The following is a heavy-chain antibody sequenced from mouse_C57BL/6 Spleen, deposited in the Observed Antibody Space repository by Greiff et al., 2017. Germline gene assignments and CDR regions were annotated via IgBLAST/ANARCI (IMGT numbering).Heavy chain of an antibody. Sequence: ESGPGLVKPSQSLSLTCSVTGYSITSGYYWNWIRQFPGNKLEWMGYISYDGSNNYNPSLKNRISIPRDTSKRQFFRKLNSVTTEDTATYYWARGGAYYSNYPFAYWGQGTLVTVSA. CDR1: GYSITSGYY. CDR2: ISYDGSN. D-gene: IGHD2-5*01. J-gene: IGHJ3*01. CDR3: ARGGAYYSNYPFAY. V-gene: IGHV3-6*01.